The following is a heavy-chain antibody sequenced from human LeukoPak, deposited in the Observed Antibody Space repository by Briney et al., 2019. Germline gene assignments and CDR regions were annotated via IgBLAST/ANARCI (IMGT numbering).Heavy chain of an antibody. CDR1: GYIFTSYC. V-gene: IGHV1-18*01. CDR3: ERDTFNYCDSSGQDAFDI. Sequence: ASVKVSCKVSGYIFTSYCIIWVRQAPGQGLEGRGWISAYNGNTNYAQELQDRVTMDTDPSTSTPYMELRSLRSGDSAVYHCERDTFNYCDSSGQDAFDIWGQGTMVTVSS. J-gene: IGHJ3*02. CDR2: ISAYNGNT. D-gene: IGHD3-22*01.